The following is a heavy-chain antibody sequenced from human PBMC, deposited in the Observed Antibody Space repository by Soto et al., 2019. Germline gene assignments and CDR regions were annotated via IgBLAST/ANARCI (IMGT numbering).Heavy chain of an antibody. D-gene: IGHD3-10*01. J-gene: IGHJ6*02. CDR2: IKYNGDS. Sequence: QVQLQESGPGLVKPAETLSLTCTVSGCSINNYYCSWFRQPPGKGLEWIGYIKYNGDSAYNFSLKQLVTMLIDTSNNRSTQIVEAVTATDTAVYDCASHGFGSLHGLVDVWGQGTTVIVSS. V-gene: IGHV4-59*08. CDR3: ASHGFGSLHGLVDV. CDR1: GCSINNYY.